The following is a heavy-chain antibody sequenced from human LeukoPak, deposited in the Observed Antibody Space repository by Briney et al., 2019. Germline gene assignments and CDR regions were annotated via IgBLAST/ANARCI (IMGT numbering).Heavy chain of an antibody. CDR1: GGSISSYY. V-gene: IGHV4-59*01. CDR2: IYYSGST. Sequence: SETLSLTCTVSGGSISSYYWSWIRQPLGKGLEWIGYIYYSGSTNYNPSLKSRVTISVDTSKNQFSLKLSSVTAADTAVYYCASMGVAFDYWGQGTLVTVSS. J-gene: IGHJ4*02. D-gene: IGHD3-10*01. CDR3: ASMGVAFDY.